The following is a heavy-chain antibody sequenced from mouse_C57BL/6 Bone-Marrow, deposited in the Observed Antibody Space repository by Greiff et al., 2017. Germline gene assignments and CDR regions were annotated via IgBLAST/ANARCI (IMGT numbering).Heavy chain of an antibody. CDR3: ARLICFYAMDY. CDR1: GFTFSSYA. CDR2: ISDGGSYT. J-gene: IGHJ4*01. V-gene: IGHV5-4*03. Sequence: DVKLVESGGGLVKPGGSLKLSCAASGFTFSSYAMSWVRQTPEKRLEWVATISDGGSYTYYPDNVKGRFTISRDNAKNNLYLQMSHLKSEDTAMYYCARLICFYAMDYWGQGTSVTVSS.